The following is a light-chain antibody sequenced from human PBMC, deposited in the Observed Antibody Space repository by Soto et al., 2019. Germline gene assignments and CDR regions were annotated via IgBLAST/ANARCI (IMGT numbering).Light chain of an antibody. CDR2: WAS. CDR1: QSVVYSSNNKNY. V-gene: IGKV4-1*01. J-gene: IGKJ1*01. CDR3: QQYYSTPQT. Sequence: DIVMTQSPDSLVVSLGERATINCKSSQSVVYSSNNKNYLAWFQQKPGQPPKLLIYWASTREYGVPDRFSGSGSGTDFTLTISSLQAEDVAVYYCQQYYSTPQTFGQGTKVEIK.